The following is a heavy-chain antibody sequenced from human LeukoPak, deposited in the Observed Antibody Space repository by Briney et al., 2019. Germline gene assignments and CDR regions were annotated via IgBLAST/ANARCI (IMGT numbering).Heavy chain of an antibody. V-gene: IGHV4-59*01. CDR1: GGSISSYY. CDR2: IYYSGST. D-gene: IGHD2-21*01. J-gene: IGHJ4*02. Sequence: SETLSLTCTVSGGSISSYYWSWIRQPPGKGLEWIGYIYYSGSTNYNPSLKSRVTISVDASKNQFSLKLSSVTAADTAVYYCATSLAGGAYWGQGTLVTVSS. CDR3: ATSLAGGAY.